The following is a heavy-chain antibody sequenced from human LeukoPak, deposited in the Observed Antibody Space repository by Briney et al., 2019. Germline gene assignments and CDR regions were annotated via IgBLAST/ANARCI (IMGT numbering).Heavy chain of an antibody. CDR1: GGSINSTSYY. J-gene: IGHJ4*02. CDR2: IYYGGST. D-gene: IGHD3-22*01. CDR3: ASLPTVYSRGYLAL. Sequence: SETLSLTCTVSGGSINSTSYYWGWIRQPPGKGLEWIGSIYYGGSTYYNPSLKSRVTILVDVDTSKNQFSLKLSSVTAADTAVYYCASLPTVYSRGYLALWGQGTLVTVSS. V-gene: IGHV4-39*07.